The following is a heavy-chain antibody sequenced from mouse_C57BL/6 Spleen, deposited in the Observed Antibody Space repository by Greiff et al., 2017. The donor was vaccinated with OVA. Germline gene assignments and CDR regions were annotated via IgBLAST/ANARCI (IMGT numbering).Heavy chain of an antibody. D-gene: IGHD1-1*01. CDR3: ARRAYYYGSSLDY. Sequence: VQLQQSGPVLVKPGASVKMSCKASGYTFTDYYMNWVKQSHGKSLEWIGVINPYNGGTSYNQKFKGKATLTVDKSSSTAYMELNSLTSEDSAVYYCARRAYYYGSSLDYWGQGTTLTVSS. J-gene: IGHJ2*01. V-gene: IGHV1-19*01. CDR2: INPYNGGT. CDR1: GYTFTDYY.